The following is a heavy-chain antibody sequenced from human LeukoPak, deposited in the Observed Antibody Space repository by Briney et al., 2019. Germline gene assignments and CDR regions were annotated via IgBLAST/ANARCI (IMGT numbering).Heavy chain of an antibody. V-gene: IGHV3-23*01. J-gene: IGHJ3*02. D-gene: IGHD3-10*01. CDR3: AKDSVAKKFSDAFDI. CDR1: GFTFSSYW. Sequence: TGGSLRLSCAASGFTFSSYWMHWVRQAPGKGLVWVAAIWRTGDWTHYVDSVKGRFTISRDNSKNTLYLQMNRLRVADTAIYYCAKDSVAKKFSDAFDIWGQGTMVTVSS. CDR2: IWRTGDWT.